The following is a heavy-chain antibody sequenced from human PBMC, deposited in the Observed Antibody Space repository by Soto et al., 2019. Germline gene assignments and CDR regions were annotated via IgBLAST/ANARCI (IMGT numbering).Heavy chain of an antibody. CDR1: GFTFSSYG. CDR2: ISYDGSNK. CDR3: AKTVVATYHIDY. J-gene: IGHJ4*02. Sequence: LRLSCAASGFTFSSYGMHWVRQAPGKGLEWVAVISYDGSNKYYADSVKGRFTISRDNSKNTLYLQMNSLNAEDTAVYYCAKTVVATYHIDYRCQGILVTVSS. D-gene: IGHD3-22*01. V-gene: IGHV3-30*18.